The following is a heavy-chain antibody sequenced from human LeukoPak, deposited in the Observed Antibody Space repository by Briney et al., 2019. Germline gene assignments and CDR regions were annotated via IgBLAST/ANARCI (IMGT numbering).Heavy chain of an antibody. D-gene: IGHD6-6*01. J-gene: IGHJ6*03. CDR2: ISSSGGST. CDR3: AKREQLALDYYYYMDV. CDR1: GFTFSSYA. V-gene: IGHV3-23*01. Sequence: GGSLRLSCAASGFTFSSYAMSWVRQAPGKGLEWVSSISSSGGSTYYADSVKGRFTISRDNSENTLYLQMNSLRAEDTAVYYCAKREQLALDYYYYMDVWGKGTTVTVSS.